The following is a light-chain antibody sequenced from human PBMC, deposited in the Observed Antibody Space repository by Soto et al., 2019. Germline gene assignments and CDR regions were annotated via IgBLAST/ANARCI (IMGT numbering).Light chain of an antibody. CDR1: QSIIDT. CDR3: QQYNNWPPTWT. CDR2: GAS. Sequence: EIVMTQSPATLSVSPGGRATLSCRASQSIIDTLAWYQQKPGQAPRLLIYGASTRAPGFPARFSGSGSGTDFTLTISSLQSEDFAVYYCQQYNNWPPTWTFGQGTKVDIK. J-gene: IGKJ1*01. V-gene: IGKV3-15*01.